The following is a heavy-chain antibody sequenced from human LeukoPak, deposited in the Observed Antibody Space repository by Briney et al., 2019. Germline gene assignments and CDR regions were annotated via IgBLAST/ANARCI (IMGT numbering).Heavy chain of an antibody. CDR3: ARGTIPPVVGARGRISFDY. V-gene: IGHV1-46*01. J-gene: IGHJ4*02. Sequence: AASVKVSCKASGYTFTSYYMHWVRQAPGQGLEWMGIINPSGGSTSYAQKFQGRVTMTRDMSTSTVYMELSSLRSEDTAVYYCARGTIPPVVGARGRISFDYWGQGTLVTVSS. CDR1: GYTFTSYY. D-gene: IGHD1-26*01. CDR2: INPSGGST.